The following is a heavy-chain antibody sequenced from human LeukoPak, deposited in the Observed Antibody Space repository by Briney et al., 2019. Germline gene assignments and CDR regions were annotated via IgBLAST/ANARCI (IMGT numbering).Heavy chain of an antibody. CDR1: GFTFSSYA. CDR3: ARGVY. Sequence: PGGSLRLSCAASGFTFSSYAMHWVRQAPGKGLEWVANIKQDGSEKYYVDSVKGRFTISRDNAKNSLYLQMNSLRAEDTAVYYCARGVYWGQGTLITVSS. V-gene: IGHV3-7*01. CDR2: IKQDGSEK. J-gene: IGHJ4*02.